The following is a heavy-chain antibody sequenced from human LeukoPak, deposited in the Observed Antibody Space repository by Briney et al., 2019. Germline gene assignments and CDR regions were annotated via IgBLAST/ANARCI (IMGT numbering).Heavy chain of an antibody. CDR1: GFTFSSYA. J-gene: IGHJ4*02. CDR3: AKDPYYYGSGSYYSPYFDY. CDR2: ISGSGGST. Sequence: GGSLRLSCAASGFTFSSYAMSWVRQAPGKGLEWVSAISGSGGSTYYADSVKGRFTISRDNSKNTLYLQMNSLRAEDTAVYYCAKDPYYYGSGSYYSPYFDYWGQGTLVTVSS. D-gene: IGHD3-10*01. V-gene: IGHV3-23*01.